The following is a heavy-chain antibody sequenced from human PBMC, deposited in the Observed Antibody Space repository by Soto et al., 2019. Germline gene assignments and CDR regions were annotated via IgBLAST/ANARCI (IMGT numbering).Heavy chain of an antibody. Sequence: QVQLQESGPGLVKPSETLSLTCTVSSGSISSYYWSWIRQPPGKGLEWIGYIYYSGSTNYNPSPKSRVTISVDTSKNQFSLKLSSVTAADTAVYYCARRAGQRYFDLWGRGTLVTVSS. V-gene: IGHV4-59*08. J-gene: IGHJ2*01. CDR1: SGSISSYY. CDR3: ARRAGQRYFDL. CDR2: IYYSGST. D-gene: IGHD6-19*01.